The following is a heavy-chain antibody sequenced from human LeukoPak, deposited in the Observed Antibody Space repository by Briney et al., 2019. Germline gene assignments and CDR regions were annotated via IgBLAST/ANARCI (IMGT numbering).Heavy chain of an antibody. Sequence: GGSLRLSCAASGFTFSSYEMNWVRQAPGKGLEGVSYISRGSSTIYYADSVKGRFTISRDNAKNSLYLQMNSLRDEDTAVYYCARECGGDCYTWFDPWGQGTLVTVSS. CDR1: GFTFSSYE. CDR2: ISRGSSTI. J-gene: IGHJ5*02. D-gene: IGHD2-21*02. CDR3: ARECGGDCYTWFDP. V-gene: IGHV3-48*02.